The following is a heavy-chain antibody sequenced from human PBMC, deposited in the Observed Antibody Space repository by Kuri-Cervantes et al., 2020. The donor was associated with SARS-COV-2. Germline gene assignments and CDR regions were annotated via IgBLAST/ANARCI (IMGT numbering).Heavy chain of an antibody. Sequence: SVKVSCKASGFTFTSSAVQWVRQARGQRLEWIGWIVVGSGNTNYAQKFQERVTITRDMSTSTAYMELSSLRSEDTAVYYCAAVFWISSGFGGGDGMDVWGQGTTVTVSS. V-gene: IGHV1-58*01. CDR3: AAVFWISSGFGGGDGMDV. CDR2: IVVGSGNT. CDR1: GFTFTSSA. D-gene: IGHD6-19*01. J-gene: IGHJ6*02.